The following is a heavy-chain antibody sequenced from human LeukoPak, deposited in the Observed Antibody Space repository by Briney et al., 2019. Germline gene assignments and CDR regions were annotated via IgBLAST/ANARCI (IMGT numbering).Heavy chain of an antibody. CDR3: ARDPDWNYGMDV. CDR2: ISSSGSTI. CDR1: GFTFSDYY. J-gene: IGHJ6*02. V-gene: IGHV3-11*01. D-gene: IGHD3-9*01. Sequence: GGSLRLSCAASGFTFSDYYMSWIRQAPGKGLEWASYISSSGSTIYYADSVKGRFTISRDNAKNSLYLRMNSLRAEDTAVYYCARDPDWNYGMDVWGQGTTVTVSS.